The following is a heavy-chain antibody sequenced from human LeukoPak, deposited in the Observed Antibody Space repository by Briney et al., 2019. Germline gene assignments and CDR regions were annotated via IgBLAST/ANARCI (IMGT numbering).Heavy chain of an antibody. CDR1: GGSISSNNW. CDR2: IYHSGSA. Sequence: PSETLSLTCAVSGGSISSNNWWSWVRQPPGKGLEWIGEIYHSGSANYNPSLKSRVTISVDKSKNQFSLKLSSVTAADTAVYYCAREFHKYYDSSGYYWADAFDIWGQGTMVTVSS. D-gene: IGHD3-22*01. CDR3: AREFHKYYDSSGYYWADAFDI. J-gene: IGHJ3*02. V-gene: IGHV4-4*02.